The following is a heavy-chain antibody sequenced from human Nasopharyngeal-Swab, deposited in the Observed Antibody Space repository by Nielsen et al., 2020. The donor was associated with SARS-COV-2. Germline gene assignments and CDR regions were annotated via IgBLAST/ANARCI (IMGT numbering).Heavy chain of an antibody. V-gene: IGHV1-69*04. J-gene: IGHJ4*02. CDR3: ARDATYGQLGNFDY. CDR1: GGTFSSYA. Sequence: SVKVSCKASGGTFSSYAIRWVRQAPGQGLEWMGRIIPILGIANYAQKFQGRVTITADKSTSTAYMELSSLRSEDTAVYYCARDATYGQLGNFDYWGQGTLVTVSS. CDR2: IIPILGIA. D-gene: IGHD6-13*01.